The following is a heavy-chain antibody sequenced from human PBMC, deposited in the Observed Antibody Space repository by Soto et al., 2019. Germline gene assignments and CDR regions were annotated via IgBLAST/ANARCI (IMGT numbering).Heavy chain of an antibody. CDR1: GFTFSSYG. D-gene: IGHD6-19*01. CDR3: ARDRYSSGVNWFDP. V-gene: IGHV3-33*01. CDR2: IWYDGSNK. J-gene: IGHJ5*02. Sequence: GGSLRLSCAASGFTFSSYGMHWVRQAPGKGLEWVAVIWYDGSNKYYADSVKGRFTISRDNSKNTLYLQMNSLRAEDTAVYYCARDRYSSGVNWFDPWGQGTLVTVSS.